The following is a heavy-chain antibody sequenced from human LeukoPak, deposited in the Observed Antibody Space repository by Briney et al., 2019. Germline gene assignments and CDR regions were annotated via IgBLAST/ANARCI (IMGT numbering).Heavy chain of an antibody. J-gene: IGHJ5*02. CDR1: GYTFTGYY. CDR2: INPNSGGT. CDR3: ARGGDSSSWRFDP. Sequence: ASVKVSCKASGYTFTGYYMHWVRQAPGQGLEWMGRINPNSGGTNHAQKFQGRVTMTGDTSISTAYMELSRLRSDDTAVYYCARGGDSSSWRFDPWGQGTLVTVSS. D-gene: IGHD6-13*01. V-gene: IGHV1-2*06.